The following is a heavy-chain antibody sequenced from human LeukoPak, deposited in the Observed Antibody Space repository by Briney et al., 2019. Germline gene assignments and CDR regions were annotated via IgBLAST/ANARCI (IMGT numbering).Heavy chain of an antibody. CDR1: GGPISSYF. V-gene: IGHV4-59*01. CDR2: IYYTGST. Sequence: SETLSLTCTVSGGPISSYFWSWIRQPPGKGLEWIGSIYYTGSTNYNPSLKSRVTISVDTSKNQFSLKVSSVTAADMAVYYCARYRSSGLDYWGQGTLVTVSS. CDR3: ARYRSSGLDY. J-gene: IGHJ4*02. D-gene: IGHD6-6*01.